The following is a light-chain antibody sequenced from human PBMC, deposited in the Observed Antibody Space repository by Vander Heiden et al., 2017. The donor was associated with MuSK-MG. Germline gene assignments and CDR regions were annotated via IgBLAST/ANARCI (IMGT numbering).Light chain of an antibody. CDR3: RRALQTRHT. CDR1: QSLLHSNGYNY. J-gene: IGKJ5*01. V-gene: IGKV2-28*01. CDR2: LGS. Sequence: DIVMTQSPLSLPVTPGEPASIPCRSSQSLLHSNGYNYLDWYLQKPGQSPQLLIYLGSNRASGVPDRFSGSGSGTDFTLKISRVEAEDVGVYYCRRALQTRHTFGQGTRLEIK.